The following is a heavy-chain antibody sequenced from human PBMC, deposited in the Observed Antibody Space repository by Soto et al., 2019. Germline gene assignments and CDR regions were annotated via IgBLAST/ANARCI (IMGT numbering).Heavy chain of an antibody. J-gene: IGHJ5*01. D-gene: IGHD1-1*01. CDR1: GASVTSDIW. CDR2: VHHIGST. V-gene: IGHV4-4*02. Sequence: QVQLRESGPGLVEASGTLSLTCAVSGASVTSDIWWSWVRQPPGKGLEWIGEVHHIGSTNYNTSLQSRVTVSVDKSKNQLSLNVISVTAADTAGYYCAKTGSFTLDSWGQGTLVIVSS. CDR3: AKTGSFTLDS.